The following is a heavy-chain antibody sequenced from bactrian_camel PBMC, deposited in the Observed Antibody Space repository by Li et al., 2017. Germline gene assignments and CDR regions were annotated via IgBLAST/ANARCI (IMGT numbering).Heavy chain of an antibody. D-gene: IGHD5*01. J-gene: IGHJ6*01. Sequence: HVQLVESGGGSVQAGGSLRLSCAASGDTANNNWMSWVRQAPGKGLEWVSTINTGDGTTGVAESLKGRFTMSRDDAKNTLYLQLNSLKTEDTAMYYCAYHASYGFAYWGQATQVTVS. V-gene: IGHV3S1*01. CDR3: AYHASYGFAY. CDR2: INTGDGTT. CDR1: GDTANNNW.